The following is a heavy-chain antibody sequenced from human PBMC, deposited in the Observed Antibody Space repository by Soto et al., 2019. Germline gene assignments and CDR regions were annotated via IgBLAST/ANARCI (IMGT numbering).Heavy chain of an antibody. CDR2: IYPSGGST. CDR1: GYTFTNYY. Sequence: ASVKVSCKASGYTFTNYYMHWVRQAPGQGLEWMGIIYPSGGSTRNAQKFQGRVTMTRDTSTSTVYMELSSLRSEDTAVYYCARDFSGPMDYWGHGTLVTVSS. CDR3: ARDFSGPMDY. V-gene: IGHV1-46*01. J-gene: IGHJ4*01. D-gene: IGHD3-10*01.